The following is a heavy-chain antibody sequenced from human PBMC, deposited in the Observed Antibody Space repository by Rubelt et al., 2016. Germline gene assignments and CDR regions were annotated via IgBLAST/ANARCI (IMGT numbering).Heavy chain of an antibody. CDR2: INHSGSS. D-gene: IGHD5-18*01. J-gene: IGHJ4*02. CDR1: GGSFSGYY. V-gene: IGHV4-34*01. Sequence: QVQLQQWGAGLLKPSETLSLTCAVYGGSFSGYYWTWIRQPPGKGLEWIGEINHSGSSSYNPSLKGWVTISVETAKNQVSLEVTSVTAADTAVYYCARGSSRYSQNWGQGTLVTVSS. CDR3: ARGSSRYSQN.